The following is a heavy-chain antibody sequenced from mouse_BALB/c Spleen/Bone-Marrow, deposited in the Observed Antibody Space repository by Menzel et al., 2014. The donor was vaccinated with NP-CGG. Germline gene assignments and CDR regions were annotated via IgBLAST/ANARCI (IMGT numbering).Heavy chain of an antibody. CDR3: ASATTATYYAMDY. V-gene: IGHV14-3*02. D-gene: IGHD1-2*01. CDR1: GFNIKDTY. J-gene: IGHJ4*01. Sequence: EVQVVESGAELVKPGASVKLSCTASGFNIKDTYIHWVKQRPEQGLEWIGRIDPANGNTKYDPKFQGKATITTDTSSNTAYLQVSSLTSEDTAVYYCASATTATYYAMDYWGQGTSVTVSS. CDR2: IDPANGNT.